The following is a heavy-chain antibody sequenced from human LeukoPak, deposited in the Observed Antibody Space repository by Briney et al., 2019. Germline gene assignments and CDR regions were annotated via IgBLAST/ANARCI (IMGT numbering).Heavy chain of an antibody. CDR1: GYTFTSYG. CDR3: AREIGIAVAVTIYYYYGMDV. Sequence: GASVKVSCKASGYTFTSYGISWVRQAPGPGLQWMGWISAYNGDTNYAQKLQGRVTMTTDTSTSTAYMELRSLRSDDTAVYYCAREIGIAVAVTIYYYYGMDVWGKGTTFTVPS. J-gene: IGHJ6*04. V-gene: IGHV1-18*04. D-gene: IGHD6-19*01. CDR2: ISAYNGDT.